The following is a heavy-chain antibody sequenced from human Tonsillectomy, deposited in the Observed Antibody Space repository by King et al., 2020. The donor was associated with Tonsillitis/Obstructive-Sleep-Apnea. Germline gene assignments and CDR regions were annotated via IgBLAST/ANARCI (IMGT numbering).Heavy chain of an antibody. CDR2: ISYDGSNK. J-gene: IGHJ3*02. V-gene: IGHV3-30*04. Sequence: VQLVESGGGVVQPGRSLRLSCAASGFTFSRYAIHWVRQGPGKGLEWVAVISYDGSNKYYADSVEGRFTISRDNSKNTLYLQMNSLGAEDTAMYYCARDGIYDTSGYADAFDIWGQGTMVTVSS. CDR3: ARDGIYDTSGYADAFDI. D-gene: IGHD3-22*01. CDR1: GFTFSRYA.